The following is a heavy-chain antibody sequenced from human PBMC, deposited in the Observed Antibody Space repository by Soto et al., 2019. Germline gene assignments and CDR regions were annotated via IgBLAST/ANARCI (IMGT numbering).Heavy chain of an antibody. CDR1: GFSLSTTAEG. D-gene: IGHD2-2*01. CDR2: IYWDDDE. CDR3: AHGSCSSADCYPNPYLDY. Sequence: QITLKESGPTLVKPTQPLTLTCTFSGFSLSTTAEGMGWIRQPPGKALEWLALIYWDDDERYSPSLKSRLTITKDTSKNQVVLTMTNVDPVDTATYYCAHGSCSSADCYPNPYLDYWGQGILVTVSS. V-gene: IGHV2-5*02. J-gene: IGHJ4*02.